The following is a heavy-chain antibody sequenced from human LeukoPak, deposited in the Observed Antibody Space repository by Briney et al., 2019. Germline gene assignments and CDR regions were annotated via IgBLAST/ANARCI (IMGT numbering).Heavy chain of an antibody. Sequence: PGGSLRLSCAASGFTFSSYSMNWVRQAPGKGLEWVSSISSSSSYMYYADSVKGRFTISRDNAKNSLYLQMNSLRAEDTAVYYCAREPIRYCSSTSCYYGGPYYYGMDVWGQGTTVTVSS. V-gene: IGHV3-21*01. J-gene: IGHJ6*02. CDR3: AREPIRYCSSTSCYYGGPYYYGMDV. CDR1: GFTFSSYS. D-gene: IGHD2-2*01. CDR2: ISSSSSYM.